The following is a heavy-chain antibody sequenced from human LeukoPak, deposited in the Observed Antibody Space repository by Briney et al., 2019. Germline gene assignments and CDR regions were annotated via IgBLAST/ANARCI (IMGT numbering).Heavy chain of an antibody. V-gene: IGHV3-33*06. J-gene: IGHJ4*02. Sequence: GGSLRLSCAASGFPFSGYGMHWVRQAPGKGLEWVAVAYGDGSSQYYADSVKGRFSISKDISKNTLSLQMNSLRAEDTAVYYCAKDNWNYGDYWGQGTLVTVSS. CDR1: GFPFSGYG. D-gene: IGHD1-7*01. CDR2: AYGDGSSQ. CDR3: AKDNWNYGDY.